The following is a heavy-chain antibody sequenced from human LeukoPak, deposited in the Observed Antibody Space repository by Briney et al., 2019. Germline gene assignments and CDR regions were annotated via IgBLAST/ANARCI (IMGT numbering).Heavy chain of an antibody. J-gene: IGHJ5*02. Sequence: PSETLSLTCTVSGGSISSSSYYWGWIRQPPGKGLEWIGSIYYSGSTYYNPSLKSRVTISVDTSKNQFSLKLSSVTAADTAVYYCARTIRGVVPAAISWFDPWGQGTLVTVSS. D-gene: IGHD2-2*02. CDR2: IYYSGST. CDR1: GGSISSSSYY. V-gene: IGHV4-39*01. CDR3: ARTIRGVVPAAISWFDP.